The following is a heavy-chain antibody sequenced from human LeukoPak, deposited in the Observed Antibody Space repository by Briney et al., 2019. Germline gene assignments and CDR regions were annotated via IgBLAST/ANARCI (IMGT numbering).Heavy chain of an antibody. CDR1: GFTFSSYS. CDR3: ARDLSPLNYYDSSGSRGDY. J-gene: IGHJ4*02. D-gene: IGHD3-22*01. V-gene: IGHV3-21*01. CDR2: ISSSSSYI. Sequence: GGSLRLSCAASGFTFSSYSMNWVRQAPGKGLEWVSSISSSSSYIYYADSVKGRFTISRDNAKNSLYLQMNSLRAEDTAVYYCARDLSPLNYYDSSGSRGDYWGQGTLVTVSS.